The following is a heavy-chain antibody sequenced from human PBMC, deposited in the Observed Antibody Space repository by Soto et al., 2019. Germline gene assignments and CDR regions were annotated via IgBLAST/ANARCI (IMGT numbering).Heavy chain of an antibody. Sequence: GGSLRLSCTATGFPFRSYSMNWVRQAPGKGLEWVSYVGSRNSGSIGYADSVKGRFTISRDNAKNSLYLQTNSLRAEDTALYYCEKQARRSWYGAFDIWGQGTMVTVSS. CDR2: VGSRNSGSI. V-gene: IGHV3-48*04. J-gene: IGHJ3*02. CDR1: GFPFRSYS. D-gene: IGHD6-13*01. CDR3: EKQARRSWYGAFDI.